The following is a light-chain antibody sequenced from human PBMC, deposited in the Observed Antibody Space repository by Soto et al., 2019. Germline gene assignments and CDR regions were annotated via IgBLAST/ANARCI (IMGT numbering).Light chain of an antibody. J-gene: IGKJ5*01. V-gene: IGKV3-11*01. CDR3: QQRNVWPPVT. CDR2: GAF. CDR1: PTVTNF. Sequence: QSVAALSLSQAERATLSCRASPTVTNFLAPYQQKPGQAPRLLIYGAFNRATGIPARFSGSGSGTDFTLTISSLEPEDSAVYYCQQRNVWPPVTFGQGRLLEVK.